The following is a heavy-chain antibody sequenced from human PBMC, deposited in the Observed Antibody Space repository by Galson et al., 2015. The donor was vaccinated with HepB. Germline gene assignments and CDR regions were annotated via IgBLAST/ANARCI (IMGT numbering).Heavy chain of an antibody. Sequence: SVKVSCKASGYTFTGYYMHWVRQAPGQGLEWMGWINPNSGGTNYAQKFQGRVTMTRDTSTSTAYMELRSLRSDDTAVYYCARDGGGYGFLYDAFDIWGQGTMVTVSS. CDR2: INPNSGGT. D-gene: IGHD5-12*01. V-gene: IGHV1-2*02. CDR1: GYTFTGYY. J-gene: IGHJ3*02. CDR3: ARDGGGYGFLYDAFDI.